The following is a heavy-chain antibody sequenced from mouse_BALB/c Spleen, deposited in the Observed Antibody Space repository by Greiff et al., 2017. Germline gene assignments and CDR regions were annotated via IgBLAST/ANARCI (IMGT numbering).Heavy chain of an antibody. Sequence: LVESGPELEKPGASVKISCKASGYSFTGYNMNWVKQSNGKSLEWIGNIDPYYGGTSYNQKFKGKATITADTSSNTAYLQLSSLTSEDTAVYYCARSRYPMDYWGQGTSVTVSS. V-gene: IGHV1-39*01. CDR3: ARSRYPMDY. J-gene: IGHJ4*01. CDR2: IDPYYGGT. CDR1: GYSFTGYN.